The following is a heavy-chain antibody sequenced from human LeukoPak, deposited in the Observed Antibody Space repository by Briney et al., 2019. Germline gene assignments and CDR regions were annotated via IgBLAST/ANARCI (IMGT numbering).Heavy chain of an antibody. CDR1: GGSVSSGTYY. V-gene: IGHV4-61*01. J-gene: IGHJ3*01. D-gene: IGHD2-15*01. CDR2: IYYSGTT. Sequence: SETLSLTCTVSGGSVSSGTYYWSWIRQPPGKGLEWIGYIYYSGTTQYNPSLKSRVAISVDTSKNQFSLKLSSVTAADTAVYYCARAGIVDAFDVWGQGTMVTVSS. CDR3: ARAGIVDAFDV.